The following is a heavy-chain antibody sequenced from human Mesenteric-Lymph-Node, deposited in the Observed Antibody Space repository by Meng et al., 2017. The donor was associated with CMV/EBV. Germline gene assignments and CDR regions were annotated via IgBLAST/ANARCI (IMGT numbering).Heavy chain of an antibody. V-gene: IGHV3-7*01. D-gene: IGHD2-2*01. CDR3: ARGLRYCSSTSCYPDAFDI. CDR1: GFTVSSNY. CDR2: IKQDGSEK. Sequence: GESLKISCAASGFTVSSNYMNWVRQAPGKGLEWVANIKQDGSEKYYVDSVKGRFTISRDNAKNSLYLQMNSLRAEDTAVYYCARGLRYCSSTSCYPDAFDIWGQGTMVTVSS. J-gene: IGHJ3*02.